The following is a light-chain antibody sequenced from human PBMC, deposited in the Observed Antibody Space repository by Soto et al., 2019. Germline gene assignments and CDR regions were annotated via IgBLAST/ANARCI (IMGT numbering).Light chain of an antibody. CDR1: QSISSW. J-gene: IGKJ2*01. V-gene: IGKV1-5*03. CDR3: QEYKSYST. CDR2: KAS. Sequence: DIQITQSPSTLSSSVGDRVTITCRASQSISSWLAWYQQKPGKAPKLLIYKASSLESGVPSRFSGCGSCTEFTLTISSLQPDDFATYYCQEYKSYSTFGQGTKLQIK.